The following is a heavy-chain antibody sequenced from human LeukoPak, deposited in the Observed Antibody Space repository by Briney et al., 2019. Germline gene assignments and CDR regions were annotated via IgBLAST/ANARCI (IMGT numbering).Heavy chain of an antibody. J-gene: IGHJ4*02. V-gene: IGHV3-30*18. D-gene: IGHD3-3*01. CDR3: AKEAYYNFWSGYRTSDFDPLDY. CDR1: GFTFSSYG. Sequence: GGSLRLSCAASGFTFSSYGMHWVRQAPGKGLEWVAVISYDGSNKYYADSVKGRFTISRDNSKNTLYLQMNSLRAEDTAVYYCAKEAYYNFWSGYRTSDFDPLDYWGQGTLVTVSS. CDR2: ISYDGSNK.